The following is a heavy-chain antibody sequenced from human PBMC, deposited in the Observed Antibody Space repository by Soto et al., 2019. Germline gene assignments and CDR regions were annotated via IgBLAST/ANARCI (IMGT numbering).Heavy chain of an antibody. Sequence: GGSLRLSCAASGFTVSSNYMSWVRQAPGKGLEWVSVIYSGGSTCYADSVKGRFTISRDNSKNTLYLQMNSLRAEDTAVYYCARGVYDSSGYPDYFDYWGQGTLVTVSS. V-gene: IGHV3-53*01. CDR1: GFTVSSNY. D-gene: IGHD3-22*01. J-gene: IGHJ4*02. CDR2: IYSGGST. CDR3: ARGVYDSSGYPDYFDY.